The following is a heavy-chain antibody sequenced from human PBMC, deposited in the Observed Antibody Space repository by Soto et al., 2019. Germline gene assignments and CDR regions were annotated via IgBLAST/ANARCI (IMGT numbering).Heavy chain of an antibody. V-gene: IGHV3-30-3*01. CDR2: ISYDGSNK. D-gene: IGHD4-17*01. CDR1: GFTFSSYA. CDR3: ARDKIRTTVMGVSAFDI. J-gene: IGHJ3*02. Sequence: GGSLRLSCAASGFTFSSYAMHWVRQAPGKGLEWVAVISYDGSNKYYADSVKGRFTISRDNSKNTLYLQMNSLRAEDTAVYYCARDKIRTTVMGVSAFDIWGQGTMVTVS.